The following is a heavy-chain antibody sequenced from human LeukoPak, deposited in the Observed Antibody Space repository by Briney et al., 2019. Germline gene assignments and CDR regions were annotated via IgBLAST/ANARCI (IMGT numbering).Heavy chain of an antibody. CDR1: GGSISSSSYY. D-gene: IGHD4-17*01. J-gene: IGHJ4*02. CDR3: ARGADYELYYFDY. CDR2: IYYRGST. Sequence: SETLSLTCTVSGGSISSSSYYWGWIRQPPGKGLEWIGSIYYRGSTYYNPSLKSRVTISVDTSKNQFSLKLSSVTAADTAVYYCARGADYELYYFDYWGQGTLVTVSS. V-gene: IGHV4-39*01.